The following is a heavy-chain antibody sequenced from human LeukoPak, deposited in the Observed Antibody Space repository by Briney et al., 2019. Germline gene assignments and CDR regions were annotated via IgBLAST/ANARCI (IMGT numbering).Heavy chain of an antibody. CDR3: AKGRSRFGELDY. Sequence: GGSLRLSCAVSGFTFSNYVMNWVRQAPGKGLAWVAGISDSGSTYYADSVQGRVTISRDNSKNILYLQMNSLRVEDTALYYCAKGRSRFGELDYWGQGTLVTVSS. CDR2: ISDSGST. D-gene: IGHD3-16*01. J-gene: IGHJ4*02. V-gene: IGHV3-23*01. CDR1: GFTFSNYV.